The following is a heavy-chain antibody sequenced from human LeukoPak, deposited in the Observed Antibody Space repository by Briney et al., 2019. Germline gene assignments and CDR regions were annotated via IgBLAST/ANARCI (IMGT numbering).Heavy chain of an antibody. CDR1: GYTFTSYH. J-gene: IGHJ4*02. CDR3: ARDGDYYDSSGYYSSYFDY. CDR2: INPSGGST. D-gene: IGHD3-22*01. Sequence: ASVKVPCKASGYTFTSYHMHWVRQAPGQGLEWMGKINPSGGSTSYAQKFQGRVTMTRDTSTSTVYMELSSLRSEDTAVYYCARDGDYYDSSGYYSSYFDYWGQGTLVTVSS. V-gene: IGHV1-46*01.